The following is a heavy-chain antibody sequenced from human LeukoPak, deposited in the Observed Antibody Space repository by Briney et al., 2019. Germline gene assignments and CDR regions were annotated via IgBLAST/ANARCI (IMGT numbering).Heavy chain of an antibody. D-gene: IGHD6-19*01. CDR3: ARDGPVAGTNDY. V-gene: IGHV1-2*02. Sequence: ASVKVSCKASGYTFTGYYMHWVRQAPGQGLEWMGWINPNSGGTNYAQKFQGRVTMTRDTSISTAYMELSRQRSDDTAVYYCARDGPVAGTNDYWGQGTLVTVSS. CDR2: INPNSGGT. J-gene: IGHJ4*02. CDR1: GYTFTGYY.